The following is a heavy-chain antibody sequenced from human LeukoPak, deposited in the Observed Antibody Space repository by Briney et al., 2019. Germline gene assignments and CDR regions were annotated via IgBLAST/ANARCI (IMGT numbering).Heavy chain of an antibody. D-gene: IGHD6-19*01. Sequence: ASVKVYCKASGYTFTDYYMHWVRQAPGQGLEWMGIINPSGGSTSYAQKFQGRVTMTRDTSTSTVYMELSSLRSEDTAVYYCARARYSSAWYDYWGQGTLVTVSS. CDR3: ARARYSSAWYDY. CDR1: GYTFTDYY. J-gene: IGHJ4*02. CDR2: INPSGGST. V-gene: IGHV1-46*01.